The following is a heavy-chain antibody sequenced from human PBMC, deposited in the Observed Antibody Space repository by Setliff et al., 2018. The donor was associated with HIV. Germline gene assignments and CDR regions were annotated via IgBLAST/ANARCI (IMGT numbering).Heavy chain of an antibody. CDR1: GDSIRSNNYY. CDR2: IHYSRST. CDR3: ARTGPLPGRITVFGVVISYYFDF. Sequence: SETLSLTCNVSGDSIRSNNYYWGWIRQPPGKGLEWIGNIHYSRSTSYNPSFKDRVTCSVDTSKNQPSLKLTSVTAADTAVYYCARTGPLPGRITVFGVVISYYFDFWGQGTLVTVSS. V-gene: IGHV4-39*01. J-gene: IGHJ4*02. D-gene: IGHD3-3*01.